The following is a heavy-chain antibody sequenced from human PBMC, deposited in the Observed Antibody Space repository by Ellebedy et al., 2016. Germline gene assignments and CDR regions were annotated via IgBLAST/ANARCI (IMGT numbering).Heavy chain of an antibody. Sequence: SETLSLTXTVSGGSVDTYYWTWIRQSPGKGLEWIGYVFYGGSTKYNPSLRSRVTISLDTSKNQFSLKVTSVAAADTAVYYCARDVSLYSSSPSFDPWGQGTLVTVSS. CDR2: VFYGGST. J-gene: IGHJ5*02. V-gene: IGHV4-59*02. CDR1: GGSVDTYY. D-gene: IGHD6-6*01. CDR3: ARDVSLYSSSPSFDP.